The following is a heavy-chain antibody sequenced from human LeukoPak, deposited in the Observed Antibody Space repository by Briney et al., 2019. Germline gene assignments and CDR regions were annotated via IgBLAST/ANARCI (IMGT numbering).Heavy chain of an antibody. CDR2: IRSKGYGGTA. CDR1: GFTFGDYS. V-gene: IGHV3-49*03. CDR3: TREIRYFDWFQADY. Sequence: GGSLRLSCAASGFTFGDYSMSWFRQAPGKGLEWVGFIRSKGYGGTAEYAASVKGRFTISRDDSNSIAYLQMDSLKTEDTAVYYCTREIRYFDWFQADYWGQGTLVTVSS. J-gene: IGHJ4*02. D-gene: IGHD3-9*01.